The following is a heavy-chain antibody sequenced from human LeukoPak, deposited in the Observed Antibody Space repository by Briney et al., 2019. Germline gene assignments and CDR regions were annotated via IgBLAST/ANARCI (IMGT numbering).Heavy chain of an antibody. CDR3: AKRRCSGGSCYDHGFDI. J-gene: IGHJ3*02. Sequence: PGGSLRLPCAASGFTFSSHGMHWVRQAPGEGLEWVAFIRYDGNYENYADFVKGRFTISRDNSMNTLYLQMNSLRTEDTAVYYCAKRRCSGGSCYDHGFDIWGQGTVVTVSS. CDR2: IRYDGNYE. D-gene: IGHD2-15*01. V-gene: IGHV3-30*02. CDR1: GFTFSSHG.